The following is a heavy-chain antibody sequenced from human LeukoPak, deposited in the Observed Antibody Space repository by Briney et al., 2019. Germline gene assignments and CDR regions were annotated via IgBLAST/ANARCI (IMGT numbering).Heavy chain of an antibody. CDR1: GGSITNDNW. J-gene: IGHJ4*02. D-gene: IGHD6-19*01. V-gene: IGHV4-4*02. CDR2: IYHSGST. Sequence: SETLSLTCAVTGGSITNDNWWSWVRQPPGKGLEWIGEIYHSGSTKCNPSLKSRVTISVDTSKNQFSLKLSSVTAADTAVYYCARGSSVGDYWGQGTLVTVSS. CDR3: ARGSSVGDY.